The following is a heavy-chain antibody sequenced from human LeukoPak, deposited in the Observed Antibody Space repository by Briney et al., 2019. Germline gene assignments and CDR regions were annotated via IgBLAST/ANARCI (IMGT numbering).Heavy chain of an antibody. Sequence: PGGSLRLSCAASGFTVSSNYMSWVRRAPGKGLEWVSVINSGGSTYYADSVKGRFTISRDTSKNTLYLQMNTLRAEDTAVYYCATQWLTRGIDYWGQGTLVSVSS. CDR3: ATQWLTRGIDY. V-gene: IGHV3-66*01. J-gene: IGHJ4*02. CDR1: GFTVSSNY. D-gene: IGHD6-19*01. CDR2: INSGGST.